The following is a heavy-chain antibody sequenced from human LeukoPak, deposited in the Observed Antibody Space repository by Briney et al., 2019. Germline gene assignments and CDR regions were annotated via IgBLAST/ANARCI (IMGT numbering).Heavy chain of an antibody. J-gene: IGHJ4*02. D-gene: IGHD3-16*01. CDR1: GFTFSSYW. CDR3: ARGGSFSDC. CDR2: IKEDGSEK. Sequence: GGSLRLSCAASGFTFSSYWMTWVRQAPGKGLEWVAEIKEDGSEKYYVDSVKGRFTISRDNAKNSLYLQMNSLRAEDAAVYYCARGGSFSDCWGQGTLVTVSS. V-gene: IGHV3-7*04.